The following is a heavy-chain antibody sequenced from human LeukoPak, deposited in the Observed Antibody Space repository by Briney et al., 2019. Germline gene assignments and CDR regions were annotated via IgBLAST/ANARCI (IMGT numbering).Heavy chain of an antibody. CDR2: ISSSRSYI. CDR3: ARGGLRFLEWWGYYFDY. J-gene: IGHJ4*02. D-gene: IGHD3-3*01. V-gene: IGHV3-21*01. Sequence: RAGGSLRLSCAASGFTFSSYSMSWVRQAPGKGLEWVSSISSSRSYIYYADSVKGRFTISRDNAKNSLYLQMNSLRAEDTAVYYCARGGLRFLEWWGYYFDYWGQGTLVTVSS. CDR1: GFTFSSYS.